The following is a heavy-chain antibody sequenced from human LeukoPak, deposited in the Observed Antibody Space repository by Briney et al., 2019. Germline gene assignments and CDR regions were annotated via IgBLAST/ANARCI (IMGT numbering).Heavy chain of an antibody. D-gene: IGHD2-2*01. V-gene: IGHV4-39*01. CDR2: LDHAGTA. CDR1: SGSMSSSAYF. CDR3: ARRVRGIVAVPPAVGDWFDP. J-gene: IGHJ5*02. Sequence: PSETLSLTCTVSSGSMSSSAYFWGWLRQSPGRGLEWIGSLDHAGTAYYNPSLKTRVTISGDMSKNQFSLKLSSVTAADTAVYYCARRVRGIVAVPPAVGDWFDPWGQGTLVTVSS.